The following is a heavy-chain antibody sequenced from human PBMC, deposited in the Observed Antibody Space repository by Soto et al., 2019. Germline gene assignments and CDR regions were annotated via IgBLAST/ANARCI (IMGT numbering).Heavy chain of an antibody. D-gene: IGHD3-9*01. CDR1: GFTFSSYA. Sequence: EVQLLESGGGLVQPGGSLRLSCTVSGFTFSSYAMSWVRQAPGKGLEWVSAISGSGGSTYYADSVKGRFTISRDNSKSTLYLQMKSLRAEDTAIYYCAKDPLYDFLTAGYYYGLDIWGQGTTVIVSS. CDR3: AKDPLYDFLTAGYYYGLDI. V-gene: IGHV3-23*01. J-gene: IGHJ6*02. CDR2: ISGSGGST.